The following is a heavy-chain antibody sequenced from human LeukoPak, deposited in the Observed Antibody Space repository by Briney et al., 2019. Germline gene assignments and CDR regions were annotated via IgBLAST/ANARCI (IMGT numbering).Heavy chain of an antibody. V-gene: IGHV4-34*01. CDR1: GESMTGYY. D-gene: IGHD3-10*01. CDR2: IHHSGST. J-gene: IGHJ4*02. Sequence: SETLSLTCAVYGESMTGYYWTWIRQPPGKRLDWIGEIHHSGSTNSNPSPKSRVTMSIDMSKNQFSLKLNSVTAADTAVYYCTRAMATGTGRAYDHWAQGNLVPVSS. CDR3: TRAMATGTGRAYDH.